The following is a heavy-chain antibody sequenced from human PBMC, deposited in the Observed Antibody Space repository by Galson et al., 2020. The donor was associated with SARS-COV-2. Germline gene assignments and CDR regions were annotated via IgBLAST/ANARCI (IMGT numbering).Heavy chain of an antibody. CDR2: ISGSGGST. J-gene: IGHJ4*02. D-gene: IGHD3-16*01. CDR1: GFTFVNYA. Sequence: GGSLRLSCEASGFTFVNYAMSWVRQAPGKGLEWVSAISGSGGSTYYPDSVKGRFTISRDNSRNTLYLQMNSLTAEDTAVYYCVNSAGGGYYFDYWGQGTLVTVSS. V-gene: IGHV3-23*01. CDR3: VNSAGGGYYFDY.